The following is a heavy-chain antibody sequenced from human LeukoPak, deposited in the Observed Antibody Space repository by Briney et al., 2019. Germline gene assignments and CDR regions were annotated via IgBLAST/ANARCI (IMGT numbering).Heavy chain of an antibody. CDR1: GGSISSYY. D-gene: IGHD3-22*01. Sequence: SETLSLTCTVSGGSISSYYWSWIRQPPGKGLEWIGYIYYSGSTNYNPSLKSRVTISVDTSKNQFSLKLSSETAADTAVYYCARGTYYYDSSGYYYVLPDYWGQGTLVTVSS. CDR3: ARGTYYYDSSGYYYVLPDY. J-gene: IGHJ4*02. V-gene: IGHV4-59*01. CDR2: IYYSGST.